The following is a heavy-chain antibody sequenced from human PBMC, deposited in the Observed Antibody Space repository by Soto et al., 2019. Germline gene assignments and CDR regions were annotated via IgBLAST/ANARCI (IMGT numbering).Heavy chain of an antibody. D-gene: IGHD3-10*01. CDR3: ARGGAVRGVMVY. CDR1: GGSISSYY. Sequence: SETLSLTCTVSGGSISSYYWIWIRQPPGKGLEWIGYIYYSGSTNYNPSLKSRVTISVDTSKNQFSLKLSSVTAADTAVYYCARGGAVRGVMVYWGQGTLVTVSS. V-gene: IGHV4-59*01. CDR2: IYYSGST. J-gene: IGHJ4*02.